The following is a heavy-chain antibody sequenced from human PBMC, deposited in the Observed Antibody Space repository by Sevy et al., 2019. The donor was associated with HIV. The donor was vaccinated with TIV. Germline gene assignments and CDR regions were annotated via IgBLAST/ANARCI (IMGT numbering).Heavy chain of an antibody. V-gene: IGHV3-30*18. CDR2: ISYDGSNK. Sequence: GGSLRLSCAASVFTFSSYGMHWVRQAPGKGLEWVAVISYDGSNKYYADSVKGRFTISRDNSKNTLYLQMNSLRAEDTAVYYCAKDQIIAVAGTGALDYWGQGTLVTVSS. D-gene: IGHD6-19*01. CDR3: AKDQIIAVAGTGALDY. CDR1: VFTFSSYG. J-gene: IGHJ4*02.